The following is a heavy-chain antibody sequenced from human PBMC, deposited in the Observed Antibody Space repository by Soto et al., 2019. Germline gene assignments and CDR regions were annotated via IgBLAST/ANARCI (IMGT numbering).Heavy chain of an antibody. CDR2: IYYSGST. Sequence: LSLTCTVSGGSISSSSYYWGWIRQPPGKGLEWIGSIYYSGSTYYNPSPKSRVTISVDTSKNQFSLKLSSVTAADTTVYYCARHHYSSGFDWGQGTLVTVSS. CDR3: ARHHYSSGFD. D-gene: IGHD6-19*01. CDR1: GGSISSSSYY. J-gene: IGHJ4*02. V-gene: IGHV4-39*01.